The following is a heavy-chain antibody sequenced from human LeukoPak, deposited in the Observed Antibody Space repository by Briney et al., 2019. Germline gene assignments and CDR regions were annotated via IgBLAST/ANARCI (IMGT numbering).Heavy chain of an antibody. CDR3: AKDQATDFPVIEYFQH. D-gene: IGHD5-12*01. Sequence: GGSLRLSCAASGFTFSSYAMSWVRQAPGKGLEWVSAISGSGGSTYYADSVKGRFTISRDNPKNTLYLQMNSLRAEDTAVYYCAKDQATDFPVIEYFQHWGQGTLVTVSS. J-gene: IGHJ1*01. CDR2: ISGSGGST. CDR1: GFTFSSYA. V-gene: IGHV3-23*01.